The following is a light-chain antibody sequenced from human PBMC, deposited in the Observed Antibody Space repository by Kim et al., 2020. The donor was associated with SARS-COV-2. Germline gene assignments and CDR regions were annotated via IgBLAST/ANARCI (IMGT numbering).Light chain of an antibody. CDR3: QQYNRYPPT. V-gene: IGKV1-5*01. CDR1: QSINTW. CDR2: DAS. J-gene: IGKJ4*01. Sequence: DIQMTQSPSTLSASVEDRVTITCRASQSINTWMAWYQQKPGKAPNLLIYDASSLESGVPSRFSGSGSGTEFTLTISSLQPDDFATYFCQQYNRYPPTFGGGTKLDIK.